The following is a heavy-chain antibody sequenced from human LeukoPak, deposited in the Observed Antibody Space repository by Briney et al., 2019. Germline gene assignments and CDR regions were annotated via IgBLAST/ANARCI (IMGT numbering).Heavy chain of an antibody. CDR3: AKSNGYGLIDI. CDR1: GGSFSGYY. D-gene: IGHD3-10*01. V-gene: IGHV4-34*12. CDR2: IFYSGST. J-gene: IGHJ3*02. Sequence: SETLSLTCAVYGGSFSGYYWGWVRQPPGKALEWIGNIFYSGSTYYSPSLKSRVTISLDTSRNQFSLKLNSVTAADTAVYYCAKSNGYGLIDIWGQGTMVTVSS.